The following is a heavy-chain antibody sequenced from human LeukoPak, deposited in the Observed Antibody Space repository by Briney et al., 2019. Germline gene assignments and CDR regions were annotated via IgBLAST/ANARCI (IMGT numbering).Heavy chain of an antibody. J-gene: IGHJ5*02. V-gene: IGHV3-64*01. CDR3: ARTQGDFWSGYYWFDP. CDR2: ISSNGGST. Sequence: GGSLRLSCAAPGFTFSSYAMHWVRQAPGKGLEYVSAISSNGGSTYYANSVKGRFTISRDNSKNTLYLQMGSLRVEDMAVYYCARTQGDFWSGYYWFDPWGQGTLVTVSS. CDR1: GFTFSSYA. D-gene: IGHD3-3*01.